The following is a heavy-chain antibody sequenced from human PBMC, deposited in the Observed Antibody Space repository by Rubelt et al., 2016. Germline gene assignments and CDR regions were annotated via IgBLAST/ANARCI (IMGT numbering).Heavy chain of an antibody. CDR1: GGSFSGYY. J-gene: IGHJ3*02. D-gene: IGHD2-2*01. Sequence: QVRLQQWGAGLFKPSETLSLTCAVYGGSFSGYYWSWIRQHPGEGLEWIGYVYYTGSTYYNQSLKSRVTILVDTSKNQFSLKLSSVTAADTAVYYCARQPSSSCLMSSDIWGRGTVVTVSS. V-gene: IGHV4-34*01. CDR3: ARQPSSSCLMSSDI. CDR2: VYYTGST.